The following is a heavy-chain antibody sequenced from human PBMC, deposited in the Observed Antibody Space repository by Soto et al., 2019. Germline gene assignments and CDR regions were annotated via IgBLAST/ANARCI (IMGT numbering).Heavy chain of an antibody. CDR2: IYRSGTT. V-gene: IGHV4-4*07. CDR3: GRDSQIWFAP. CDR1: GGSISGHY. J-gene: IGHJ5*02. Sequence: PSETLSLTCTVSGGSISGHYWSWIRQPAGKGLERIGRIYRSGTTNFNPSLKGRVTMSVDTSKNQFPLKLSSVTVADTAVYYGGRDSQIWFAPWGQGTLVTVSS.